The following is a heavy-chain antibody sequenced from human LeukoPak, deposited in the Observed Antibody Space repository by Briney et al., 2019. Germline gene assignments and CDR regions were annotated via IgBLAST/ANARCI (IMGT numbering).Heavy chain of an antibody. CDR1: GFTFSDYN. CDR3: ARSIGLTGGGVDV. Sequence: GGSLRLSCATSGFTFSDYNMNWVRQAPGKGLEWVSYITNGGSTIHHADSVKGRFTISRDNAKKTLYLQMNSLRAEDTAVYYCARSIGLTGGGVDVWGQGTTVTVS. V-gene: IGHV3-11*01. D-gene: IGHD3-9*01. J-gene: IGHJ6*02. CDR2: ITNGGSTI.